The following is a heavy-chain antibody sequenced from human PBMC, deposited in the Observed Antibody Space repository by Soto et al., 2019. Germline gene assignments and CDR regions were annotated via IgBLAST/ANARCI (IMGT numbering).Heavy chain of an antibody. J-gene: IGHJ6*02. Sequence: PGGSLRLSCAASGFTFSSFGMHWVRQAPGKVLEWVSLIWYDGSKKSYGDSVKGRFTISRDNSRNTVYLQMNSLRADDTAVYYCARDASYYSLWSGYYPSRNGMDVWGQGTTVTVSS. V-gene: IGHV3-33*01. CDR3: ARDASYYSLWSGYYPSRNGMDV. CDR2: IWYDGSKK. CDR1: GFTFSSFG. D-gene: IGHD3-3*01.